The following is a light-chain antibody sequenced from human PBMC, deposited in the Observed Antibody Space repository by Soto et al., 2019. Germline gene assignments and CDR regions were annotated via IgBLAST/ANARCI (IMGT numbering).Light chain of an antibody. J-gene: IGKJ5*01. CDR3: QHYDNLPSVT. CDR2: DAS. CDR1: QDIGKN. Sequence: EIQMTQSPSSLSVSVGDRVTITCQASQDIGKNLNWYQQKPGKAPKLLIYDASNLETGVPSRFSGSGSGTDFTFTISRLQPEDIATYYCQHYDNLPSVTFGQGTRLEI. V-gene: IGKV1-33*01.